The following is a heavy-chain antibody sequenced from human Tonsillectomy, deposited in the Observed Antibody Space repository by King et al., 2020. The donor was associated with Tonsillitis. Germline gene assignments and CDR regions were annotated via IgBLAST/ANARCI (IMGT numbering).Heavy chain of an antibody. CDR2: IIPFFRTA. CDR1: GGPFCKFA. V-gene: IGHV1-69*01. Sequence: LVQSGAEVKEPGSSVKVSCKASGGPFCKFAISWVRQAPGQGLEWMGGIIPFFRTANYAQKFQGRVTITADESTTTAFMELSSLSSEDTVVYYCARDGRGHFDYWGQGTLVTVSS. D-gene: IGHD3-10*01. CDR3: ARDGRGHFDY. J-gene: IGHJ4*02.